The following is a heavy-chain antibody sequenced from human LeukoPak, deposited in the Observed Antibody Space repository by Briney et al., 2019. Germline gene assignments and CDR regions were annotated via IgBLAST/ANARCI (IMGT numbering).Heavy chain of an antibody. CDR1: GYTFTSYG. D-gene: IGHD2-15*01. Sequence: ASVKVSCKASGYTFTSYGISWLRQAPGQGLEWMGWISAYNGNTNYAQKLQGRVTMTTDTSTSTAYMELRSLRSDDTAVYYCARSCSGGSCTYYYYYGMDVWGQGTTVTVSS. CDR2: ISAYNGNT. CDR3: ARSCSGGSCTYYYYYGMDV. J-gene: IGHJ6*02. V-gene: IGHV1-18*01.